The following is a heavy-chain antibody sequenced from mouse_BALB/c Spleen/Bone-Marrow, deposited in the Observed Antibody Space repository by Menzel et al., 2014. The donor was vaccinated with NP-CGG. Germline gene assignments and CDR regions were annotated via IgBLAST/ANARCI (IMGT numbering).Heavy chain of an antibody. CDR3: ARLNYYGNLFV. V-gene: IGHV4-1*02. CDR2: INPDSSTI. CDR1: GFDFSRYW. J-gene: IGHJ1*01. D-gene: IGHD1-1*01. Sequence: EVKVVDSGGGLVQPGGSLKLSCAASGFDFSRYWMSWVRQVPGKGLEWIGEINPDSSTINYTPSLKDKFIISRDYAKNTLYLQMSKVRSEDTALYYCARLNYYGNLFVWGAGTTVTVSS.